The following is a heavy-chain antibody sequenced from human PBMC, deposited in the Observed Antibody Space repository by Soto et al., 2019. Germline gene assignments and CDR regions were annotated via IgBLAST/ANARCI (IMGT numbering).Heavy chain of an antibody. CDR1: GGTFSDYY. CDR3: ARSPRIAARFNYYYYMDV. CDR2: INHSGST. D-gene: IGHD6-6*01. V-gene: IGHV4-34*01. J-gene: IGHJ6*03. Sequence: SETLSLTSAVEGGTFSDYYRSWIRQPPGKGLEWIGEINHSGSTNYNPSLKSRVTISVDTSKNQFSLKLSSVTAADTAVYYCARSPRIAARFNYYYYMDVWGKGTTVTVSS.